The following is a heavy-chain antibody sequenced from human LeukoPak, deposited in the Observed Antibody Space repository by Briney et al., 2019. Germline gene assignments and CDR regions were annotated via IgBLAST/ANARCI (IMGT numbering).Heavy chain of an antibody. Sequence: SETLSLTRAVHGGSISGYYRSWIRQPPRKGLEWIGEINHSGRSNYNPSLKSRLSISVDTYKNKFCLKLSSVAAADTDVYYCARVSGLRWYPRPYYYYYMDVWGKGATVTVSS. V-gene: IGHV4-34*01. D-gene: IGHD4-23*01. CDR3: ARVSGLRWYPRPYYYYYMDV. J-gene: IGHJ6*03. CDR1: GGSISGYY. CDR2: INHSGRS.